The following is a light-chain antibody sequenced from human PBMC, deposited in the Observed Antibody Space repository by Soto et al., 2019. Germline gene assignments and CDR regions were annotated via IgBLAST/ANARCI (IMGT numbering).Light chain of an antibody. J-gene: IGKJ1*01. CDR2: DAS. V-gene: IGKV1-5*01. CDR3: QQYNSYTRT. CDR1: QSISSW. Sequence: DIQMTQSPSTLSASVGDRVTITCRASQSISSWLAWYQQKPGKAPKLLIYDASSLESGVPSRFSGSGSGTEFTLTISSLQPDDFATSYCQQYNSYTRTFGHGTKVEIK.